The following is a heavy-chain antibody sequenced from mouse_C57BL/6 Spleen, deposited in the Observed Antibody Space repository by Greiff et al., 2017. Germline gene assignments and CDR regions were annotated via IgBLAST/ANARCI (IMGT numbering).Heavy chain of an antibody. V-gene: IGHV1-55*01. CDR2: IYPGSGST. CDR1: GYTFTSYW. J-gene: IGHJ2*01. Sequence: QVQLKQPGAELVKPGASVKMSCKASGYTFTSYWITWVKQRPGHGLEWIGDIYPGSGSTNYNEKFKSKATLTVDTSSSTAYMQLSSLTSEDSAVYYWASSRVTTDFDYWGQGTTLTVSS. CDR3: ASSRVTTDFDY. D-gene: IGHD2-2*01.